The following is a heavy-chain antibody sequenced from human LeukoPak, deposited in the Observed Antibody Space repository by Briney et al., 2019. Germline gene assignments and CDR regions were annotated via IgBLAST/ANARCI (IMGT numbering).Heavy chain of an antibody. CDR2: ISYDGSNK. D-gene: IGHD6-13*01. CDR3: ARDSLRYSSSHDAFDI. Sequence: GGSLRLSCAASGFTFSSYAMHWVRQAPGKGLVWVAVISYDGSNKYYADSVKGRFTISRDNSKNTLYLQMNSLRAEDTAVYYCARDSLRYSSSHDAFDIWGQGTMVTVSS. J-gene: IGHJ3*02. CDR1: GFTFSSYA. V-gene: IGHV3-30-3*01.